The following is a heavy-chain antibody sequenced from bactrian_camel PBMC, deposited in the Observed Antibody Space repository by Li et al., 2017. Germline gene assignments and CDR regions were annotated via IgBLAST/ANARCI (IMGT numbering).Heavy chain of an antibody. V-gene: IGHV3S40*01. Sequence: QLVESGGGSVQAGGSLKLSCRVSGNTYGNYCVGWFRQAPGKEPEGIASLKTGGNSPLYADSVKGRFTMTRDSAENTVYLQMNTLKPEDTAMYSCAASFPPMFTDSAYCYTHLSEYGSWGRGTQVTV. CDR1: GNTYGNYC. CDR2: LKTGGNSP. CDR3: AASFPPMFTDSAYCYTHLSEYGS. D-gene: IGHD1*01. J-gene: IGHJ6*01.